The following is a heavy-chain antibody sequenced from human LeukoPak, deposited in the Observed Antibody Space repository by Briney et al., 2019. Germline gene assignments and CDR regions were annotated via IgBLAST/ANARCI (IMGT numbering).Heavy chain of an antibody. D-gene: IGHD3-22*01. V-gene: IGHV3-21*01. CDR3: ARDSFAGYDSSGYSSYDY. J-gene: IGHJ4*02. Sequence: GGSLRLSCAASGFSFSDYSMNWVRQAPGKGLEWVSFISSYSTYIYYADSPKGRFTISRDNAKNSLYLQMNSLRAEDTAVYYCARDSFAGYDSSGYSSYDYWGQGTLVTVSS. CDR1: GFSFSDYS. CDR2: ISSYSTYI.